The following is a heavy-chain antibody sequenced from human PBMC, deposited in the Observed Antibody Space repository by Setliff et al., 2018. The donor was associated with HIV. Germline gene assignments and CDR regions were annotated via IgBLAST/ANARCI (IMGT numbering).Heavy chain of an antibody. CDR1: GGSISSGSYY. J-gene: IGHJ6*02. CDR3: AREDYYYYGMDV. CDR2: IYTSGST. Sequence: NPSETLSLTCTVSGGSISSGSYYWNWIRQPAGKRLEWIGRIYTSGSTNYNPSLKSRVTISVDTSKNQFSLKLSSVTAADTAVYYCAREDYYYYGMDVWGQGTTVTVSS. V-gene: IGHV4-61*02.